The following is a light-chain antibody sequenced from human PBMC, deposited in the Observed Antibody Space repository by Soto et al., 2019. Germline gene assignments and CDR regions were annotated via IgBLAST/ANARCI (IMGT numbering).Light chain of an antibody. CDR2: LGS. V-gene: IGKV2-28*01. Sequence: DIVITHSPVSLPVTHLDRACLSFIASQILLHSNGYYYLDWYLQKPGLTPQLLIYLGSNRASGVPDRFSGSGSGTDFTLKISRVEAEDVGVYYCMQPLQSWTCGQGNKGDI. J-gene: IGKJ1*01. CDR3: MQPLQSWT. CDR1: QILLHSNGYYY.